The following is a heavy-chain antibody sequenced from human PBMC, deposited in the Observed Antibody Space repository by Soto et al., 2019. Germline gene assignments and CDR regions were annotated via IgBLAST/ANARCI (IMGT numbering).Heavy chain of an antibody. V-gene: IGHV4-34*01. Sequence: PSETLSLTCAVYGGSFSGYYWSWIRQPPGKGLEWIGEINHSGSTNYNPSLKSRVTISVDTSKNQFSLKLSSVTAADTAVYYCARGWGYCSSTSCYAAPLPGRHYYFDYWGQGTLVTVSS. D-gene: IGHD2-2*01. CDR2: INHSGST. CDR3: ARGWGYCSSTSCYAAPLPGRHYYFDY. J-gene: IGHJ4*02. CDR1: GGSFSGYY.